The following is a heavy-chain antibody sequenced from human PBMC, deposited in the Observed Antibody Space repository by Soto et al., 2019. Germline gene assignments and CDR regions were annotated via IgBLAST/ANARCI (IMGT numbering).Heavy chain of an antibody. CDR1: GFTCSSYG. Sequence: QVKLVESGGGVVQPGRSLRLSCAASGFTCSSYGMHWVRQDPGKGLEWVAVISYDGSNKYYADSVKGRFTISRDNSKNTLYLQMNSLRAEDTAVYYCAKDKGIVGATPHYWGQGTLVTVSS. D-gene: IGHD1-26*01. V-gene: IGHV3-30*18. CDR2: ISYDGSNK. CDR3: AKDKGIVGATPHY. J-gene: IGHJ4*02.